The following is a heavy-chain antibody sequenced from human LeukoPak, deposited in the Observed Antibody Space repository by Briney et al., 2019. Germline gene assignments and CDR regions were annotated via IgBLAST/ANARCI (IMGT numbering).Heavy chain of an antibody. V-gene: IGHV4-39*01. J-gene: IGHJ4*02. CDR2: IYYSGST. CDR3: ARVSGSSRNDY. Sequence: SETLSLTCTVSGGSISSSNYYWGWIRQPPGKGLEWIGSIYYSGSTYYNPSLKSRVTISADTSKNQFSLKLSSVTAADMAVYYCARVSGSSRNDYWGQGTLVTVSS. D-gene: IGHD1-26*01. CDR1: GGSISSSNYY.